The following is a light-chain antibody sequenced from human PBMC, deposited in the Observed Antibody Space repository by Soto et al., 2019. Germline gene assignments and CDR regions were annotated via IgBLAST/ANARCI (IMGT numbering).Light chain of an antibody. CDR2: GTP. J-gene: IGKJ4*01. CDR1: QRVSRN. V-gene: IGKV3-15*01. Sequence: AITHPPAALAVSPGERATRSYRPSQRVSRNLAWYQQKPGQAPRLIIYGTPTRATCIPPRFSGSGYGTEFTLTISSLQSEGFAVYYCQHYNNWPRTFGGGTKVYI. CDR3: QHYNNWPRT.